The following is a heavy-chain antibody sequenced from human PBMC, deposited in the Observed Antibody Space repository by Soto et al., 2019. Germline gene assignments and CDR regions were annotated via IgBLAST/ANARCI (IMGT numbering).Heavy chain of an antibody. J-gene: IGHJ5*02. Sequence: GGSLRLSCGASGFTFSNYWMSWVRQAPGKGLQWVANIKQDGSDKNYVDSVEGRFTISRDNAKNSLYRQMTSLTAEDTAVHYCATCANHNLESWGQGPLVTVSS. V-gene: IGHV3-7*01. CDR3: ATCANHNLES. CDR1: GFTFSNYW. CDR2: IKQDGSDK.